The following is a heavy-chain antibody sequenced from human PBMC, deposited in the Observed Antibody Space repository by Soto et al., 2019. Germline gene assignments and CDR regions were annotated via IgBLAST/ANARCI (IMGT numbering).Heavy chain of an antibody. D-gene: IGHD3-22*01. V-gene: IGHV1-2*02. CDR1: GYSFTGYY. CDR2: INPSDGNR. Sequence: ASVKVSCKASGYSFTGYYMHWLRQAPRQGLEWMGWINPSDGNRNFAQKFEDRVTMTTATSTNTVFLELRSLKSDDTAIYYCARDRLRGYDSSGFYSWGQGTMVTVSS. J-gene: IGHJ4*02. CDR3: ARDRLRGYDSSGFYS.